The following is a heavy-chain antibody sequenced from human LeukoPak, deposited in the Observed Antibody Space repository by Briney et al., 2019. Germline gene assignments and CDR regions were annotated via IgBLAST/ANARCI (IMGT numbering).Heavy chain of an antibody. Sequence: GGSLRLSCAASGITFSDYYMSWIRQAPGKGLEWVAVIWYDGSNKYYADSVKGRFTISRDNSKNTLYLQMNSLRAEDTAVYYCARDQQWLALDYWGQGTLVTVSS. CDR3: ARDQQWLALDY. J-gene: IGHJ4*02. CDR2: IWYDGSNK. V-gene: IGHV3-33*08. D-gene: IGHD6-19*01. CDR1: GITFSDYY.